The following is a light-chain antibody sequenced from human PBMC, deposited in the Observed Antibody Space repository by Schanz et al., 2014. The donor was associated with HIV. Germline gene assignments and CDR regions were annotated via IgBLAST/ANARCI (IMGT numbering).Light chain of an antibody. CDR1: SSDVGSYNY. Sequence: QSALTQPRSVSGSPGQSVTISCTGTSSDVGSYNYVSWYQQRPGKAPKLMIYEVSKRPSGVPDRFSGSKSGNTASLTVSGLQAEDEADYYCSSYAGSNNHVVFGGGTKVTVL. CDR3: SSYAGSNNHVV. CDR2: EVS. V-gene: IGLV2-8*01. J-gene: IGLJ2*01.